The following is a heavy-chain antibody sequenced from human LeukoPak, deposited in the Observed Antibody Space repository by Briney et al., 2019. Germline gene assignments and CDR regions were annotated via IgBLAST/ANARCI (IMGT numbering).Heavy chain of an antibody. J-gene: IGHJ6*03. CDR2: IGTITSTT. V-gene: IGHV3-48*03. CDR3: AKGHPVYYYYYMDV. CDR1: GFTFRIFE. Sequence: GGSLRLSCVASGFTFRIFEMNWVRQAPGKGLEWVSYIGTITSTTYYADSVKGRFTVSRDDAKSSLYLQMSSLRAEDTALYYCAKGHPVYYYYYMDVWGKGTTVTVSS.